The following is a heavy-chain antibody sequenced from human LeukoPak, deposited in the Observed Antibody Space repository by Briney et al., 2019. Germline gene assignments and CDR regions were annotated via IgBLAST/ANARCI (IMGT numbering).Heavy chain of an antibody. CDR3: AREADCSGGNCYRGAFDT. D-gene: IGHD2-15*01. J-gene: IGHJ3*02. Sequence: GGSLRLSCAVSGFTFSNYAMHWVRQAPGKGLEWVAVIWYDGSNDYYGNSVKGRFTISRDNSKNTLYLQMNGLRAEDTAVYYCAREADCSGGNCYRGAFDTWGQGTMITVSS. CDR1: GFTFSNYA. V-gene: IGHV3-33*01. CDR2: IWYDGSND.